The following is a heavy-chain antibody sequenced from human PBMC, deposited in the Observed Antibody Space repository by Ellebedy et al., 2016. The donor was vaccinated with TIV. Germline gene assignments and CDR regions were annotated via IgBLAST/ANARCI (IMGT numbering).Heavy chain of an antibody. CDR1: GFTFSSDW. J-gene: IGHJ4*02. D-gene: IGHD3-16*01. CDR3: ARVRGGYYFDY. V-gene: IGHV3-74*01. Sequence: GESLKISXAASGFTFSSDWMHWVRQAPGKGLVWVSRINSDGSSTSYADSVKGRFTISRDNAKNTLYLQMNSLRAEDTAVYFCARVRGGYYFDYWGQGTLVTVSS. CDR2: INSDGSST.